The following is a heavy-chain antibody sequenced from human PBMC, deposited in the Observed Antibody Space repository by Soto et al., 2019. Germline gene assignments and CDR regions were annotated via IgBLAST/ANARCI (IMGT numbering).Heavy chain of an antibody. CDR3: ARQFSVYGDYGRYFDF. CDR2: INPSGGST. J-gene: IGHJ4*02. Sequence: ASVKVSCKASGYTFTNYYMHWVRQAPGQGLEWMGIINPSGGSTSYAQKFQGRVTMTCDTSTSTVYVELSSLSSVTAADTAVYYCARQFSVYGDYGRYFDFWGQGTLVTVSS. CDR1: GYTFTNYY. V-gene: IGHV1-46*01. D-gene: IGHD4-17*01.